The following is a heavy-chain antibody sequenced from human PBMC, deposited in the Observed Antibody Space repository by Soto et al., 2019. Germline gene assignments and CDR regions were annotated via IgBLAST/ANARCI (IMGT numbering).Heavy chain of an antibody. Sequence: QIQLVQSGAEVMKPGASVKVSCKASGYNFFDYGVSWVRQAPGQGLEWMGWVSPKSGNTDFARKVQGRVTMTADTSTNTAYLELRGLRSDDTAVYYCARGRTVSSIGPLLVWGQGTLVSVSS. CDR3: ARGRTVSSIGPLLV. V-gene: IGHV1-18*01. CDR2: VSPKSGNT. CDR1: GYNFFDYG. D-gene: IGHD1-1*01. J-gene: IGHJ1*01.